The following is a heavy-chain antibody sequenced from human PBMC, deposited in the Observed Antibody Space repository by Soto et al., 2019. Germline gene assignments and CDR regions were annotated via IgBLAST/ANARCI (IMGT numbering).Heavy chain of an antibody. CDR3: ARRGSGVTRGLHY. CDR2: INTDGSRT. D-gene: IGHD2-15*01. J-gene: IGHJ4*02. Sequence: EVQLVESGGGLVQPGGSLRLSCAASGFTFSSYWMHWVRQAPGKGLVWISRINTDGSRTSYVDSVQGRFTISRDNGKNTLFLQMNSLRGEDTAVYYCARRGSGVTRGLHYWGQGTLVTVSS. V-gene: IGHV3-74*01. CDR1: GFTFSSYW.